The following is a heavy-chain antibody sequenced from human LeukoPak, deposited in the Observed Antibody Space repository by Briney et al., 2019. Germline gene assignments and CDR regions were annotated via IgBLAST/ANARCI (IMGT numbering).Heavy chain of an antibody. J-gene: IGHJ4*02. V-gene: IGHV4-59*01. D-gene: IGHD3-10*01. CDR2: IYYSGST. CDR1: GGSISSYY. CDR3: ARESATMVRGVIIRFVDY. Sequence: SETLSLTCTVPGGSISSYYWSWIRQPPGKGLEWIGYIYYSGSTNYNPSLKSRVTISVDTSKNQFSLKLSSVTAADTAVYYCARESATMVRGVIIRFVDYWGQGTLVTVSS.